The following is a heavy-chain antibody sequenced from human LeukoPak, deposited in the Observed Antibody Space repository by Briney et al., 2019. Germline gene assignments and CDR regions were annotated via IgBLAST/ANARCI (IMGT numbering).Heavy chain of an antibody. J-gene: IGHJ4*02. D-gene: IGHD3-9*01. CDR2: IDWDDDK. CDR1: GFSLSTSGMC. V-gene: IGHV2-70*11. CDR3: ARTTDRFDWPSVIDY. Sequence: SGPTLVNPTQTLTLTCTFSGFSLSTSGMCVSWIRQPPGKALEWLARIDWDDDKYYSTSLKTRLTISKDTSKNQVVLTMTNTDPVDTATYYCARTTDRFDWPSVIDYWGQGTLVTVSS.